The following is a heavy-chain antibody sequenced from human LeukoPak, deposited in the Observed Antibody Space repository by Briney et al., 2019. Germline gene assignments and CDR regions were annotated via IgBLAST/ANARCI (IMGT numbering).Heavy chain of an antibody. J-gene: IGHJ4*02. D-gene: IGHD3-22*01. Sequence: GGSLRLSCAASGFTFSDYYMSWIRQAPGKGLEWVSYISSSGSTIYYADSVKGRFTISRDNAKNSLYLQTNSLRAEDTAVYYCARDYYDSSGPFDYWGQGTLVTVSS. CDR2: ISSSGSTI. V-gene: IGHV3-11*01. CDR1: GFTFSDYY. CDR3: ARDYYDSSGPFDY.